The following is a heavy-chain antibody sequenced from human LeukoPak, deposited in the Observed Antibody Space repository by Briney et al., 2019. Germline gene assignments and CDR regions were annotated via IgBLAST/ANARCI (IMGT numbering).Heavy chain of an antibody. V-gene: IGHV3-9*03. CDR2: ISWNSGSI. J-gene: IGHJ4*02. CDR3: AKSGGYRVSPPFFDY. CDR1: GFTFDDYA. Sequence: GGSLRLSCAASGFTFDDYAMHWVRQAPGKGLEWVSGISWNSGSIGYADSVKGRFTISRDNAKNSLYLQMNSLRAEDMALYYCAKSGGYRVSPPFFDYWGQGTLVTVSS. D-gene: IGHD5/OR15-5a*01.